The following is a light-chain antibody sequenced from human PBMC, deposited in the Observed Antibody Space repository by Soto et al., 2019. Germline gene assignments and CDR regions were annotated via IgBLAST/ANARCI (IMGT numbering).Light chain of an antibody. CDR1: QNASRC. Sequence: DIQMTQSPSSLSASVGDRVTITCRASQNASRCLNWYQQKLGKAPKLLIYAASNLHIGVPSRFSGSGSGTDFTLTIGGLQPEDFASYFCQQSFLLPFTFGGGTKVEI. CDR3: QQSFLLPFT. CDR2: AAS. J-gene: IGKJ4*01. V-gene: IGKV1-39*01.